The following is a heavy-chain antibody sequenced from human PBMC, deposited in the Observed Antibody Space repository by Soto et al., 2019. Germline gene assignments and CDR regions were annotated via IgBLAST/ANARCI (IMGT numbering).Heavy chain of an antibody. Sequence: SLRLSCAASGFTFSSYDMHWVRQATGKGLEWVSAIGTAGDTYYPGSVKGRFTISRENAKNSLYLQMNSLRAENTAVYYCAKYYYYDSSGYYFEPGYFDYWGQGTLVTVSS. CDR3: AKYYYYDSSGYYFEPGYFDY. D-gene: IGHD3-22*01. CDR2: IGTAGDT. V-gene: IGHV3-13*01. CDR1: GFTFSSYD. J-gene: IGHJ4*02.